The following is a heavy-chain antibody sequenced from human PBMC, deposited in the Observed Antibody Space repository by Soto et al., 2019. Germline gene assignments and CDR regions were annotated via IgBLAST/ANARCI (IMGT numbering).Heavy chain of an antibody. Sequence: ASVKVSCKASGFMFTIYGFTWVRQAPGQGLEWLGWISAYSGHTKYAQKLQGRVTLTTDQSTSTAYMELRSLRSEDTAVYYCASRRGRDGYRNDYWGQGTLVTVSS. CDR3: ASRRGRDGYRNDY. J-gene: IGHJ4*02. V-gene: IGHV1-18*01. CDR2: ISAYSGHT. CDR1: GFMFTIYG. D-gene: IGHD5-12*01.